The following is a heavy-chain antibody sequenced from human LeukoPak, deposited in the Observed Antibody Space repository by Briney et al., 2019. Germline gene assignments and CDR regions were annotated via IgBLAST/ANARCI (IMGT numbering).Heavy chain of an antibody. V-gene: IGHV3-49*03. D-gene: IGHD5-24*01. CDR1: GFLFGDDT. CDR3: AREPPGRWLQFDS. J-gene: IGHJ4*02. Sequence: GGSLRLSCTASGFLFGDDTVSWFRQAPGKGLEWVGFIRSIVHGGTTEYAASAKGRFIISRDDSKSIAYLQMNGLKTEDTAVYYCAREPPGRWLQFDSWGQGTLVTVSS. CDR2: IRSIVHGGTT.